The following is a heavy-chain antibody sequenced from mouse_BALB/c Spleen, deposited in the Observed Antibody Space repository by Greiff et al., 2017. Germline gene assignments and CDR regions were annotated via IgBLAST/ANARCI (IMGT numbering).Heavy chain of an antibody. V-gene: IGHV7-1*02. Sequence: EVKLMESGGGLVPPGGSLRLSCATSGFTFSDFYMEWVRQPPGKRLEWIAASRNKAHDYTTEYSASVKGRFIVSRDTSQSILYLQMNALRAEDTAIYYCAGVTTVVDYAMDYWGQGTSVTVSS. D-gene: IGHD1-1*01. J-gene: IGHJ4*01. CDR3: AGVTTVVDYAMDY. CDR2: SRNKAHDYTT. CDR1: GFTFSDFY.